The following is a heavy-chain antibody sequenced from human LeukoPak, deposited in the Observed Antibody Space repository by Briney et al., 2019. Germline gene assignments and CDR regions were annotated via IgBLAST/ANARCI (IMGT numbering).Heavy chain of an antibody. CDR1: GFSVSSNY. CDR3: ARGLYLSR. J-gene: IGHJ4*02. D-gene: IGHD2/OR15-2a*01. CDR2: IYSGDTT. Sequence: PGGSLRLSCAASGFSVSSNYMSWVRQAPGRGLEWVSVIYSGDTTYYADSVKGRFTISRDTSKNTLYLQMNSLRPEDTAVYYCARGLYLSRWGQGTLVTVSS. V-gene: IGHV3-53*01.